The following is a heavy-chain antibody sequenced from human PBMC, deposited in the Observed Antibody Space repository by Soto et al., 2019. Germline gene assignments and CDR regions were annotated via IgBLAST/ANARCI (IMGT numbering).Heavy chain of an antibody. Sequence: QVQLVESGGGVVQPGRSLKLSCAASGFTFSSYGMHWVRQAPGKGLEWVAVISYDGSNKYYADSVKGRFTISRDNSKNTLYLQMNSLRAEDTAVYYCAIWPTNRFLEWFVYDPWGQGTLVTVSS. CDR2: ISYDGSNK. D-gene: IGHD3-3*01. CDR1: GFTFSSYG. CDR3: AIWPTNRFLEWFVYDP. V-gene: IGHV3-30*03. J-gene: IGHJ5*02.